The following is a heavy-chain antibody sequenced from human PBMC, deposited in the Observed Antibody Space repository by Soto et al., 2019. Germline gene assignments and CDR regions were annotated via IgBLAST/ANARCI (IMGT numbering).Heavy chain of an antibody. J-gene: IGHJ4*02. CDR1: GYTLTELS. CDR2: FDPEDGET. Sequence: APVKVSCKVSGYTLTELSMHWVRHAPGKGLEWMGGFDPEDGETIYAQKFQGRVTMTEDTSTDTAYMELSSLRSEDTAVYYCATVRIAVAGTFDYWGQGTLVTVSS. CDR3: ATVRIAVAGTFDY. D-gene: IGHD6-19*01. V-gene: IGHV1-24*01.